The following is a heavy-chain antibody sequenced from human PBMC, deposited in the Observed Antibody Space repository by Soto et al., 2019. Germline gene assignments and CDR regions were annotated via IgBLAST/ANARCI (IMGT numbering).Heavy chain of an antibody. Sequence: GGSLRLSCAASGFTFSSYSMNWVRQAPGKGLEWVGRIKSKTDGGTTDYAAPVKGRFTISRDDSKNTLYLQMNSLKTEDTAVYYCTTFSTVTKRDYWGQGTLVTVSS. V-gene: IGHV3-15*01. CDR1: GFTFSSYS. CDR2: IKSKTDGGTT. CDR3: TTFSTVTKRDY. J-gene: IGHJ4*02. D-gene: IGHD4-17*01.